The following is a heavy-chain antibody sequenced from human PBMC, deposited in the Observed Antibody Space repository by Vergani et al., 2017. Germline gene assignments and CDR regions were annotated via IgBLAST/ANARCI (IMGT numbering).Heavy chain of an antibody. J-gene: IGHJ5*02. CDR2: IWYDGSNK. V-gene: IGHV3-33*01. CDR1: GFTFSSYG. D-gene: IGHD5-12*01. CDR3: ARDGIVATIYGVSGWFDP. Sequence: QVQLVESGGGVVQPGRSLRLSCAASGFTFSSYGMHWVRQAPGKGLEWVEVIWYDGSNKYYADSVKGRFTISRDNSKNTRYLQMNSLRAEDTAVYYCARDGIVATIYGVSGWFDPWGQGTLVTVSS.